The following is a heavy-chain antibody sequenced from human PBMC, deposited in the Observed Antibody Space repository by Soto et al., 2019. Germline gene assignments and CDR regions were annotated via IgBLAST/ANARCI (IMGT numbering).Heavy chain of an antibody. D-gene: IGHD2-2*01. CDR1: GYPFPSFE. Sequence: ASVKVSCKTSGYPFPSFEVHWIRQAPGQRPEWMGGISNAGSGNTKYSQKFQDRLTITGDKRATTVYMALSSLTSEDTATYYCARESNHYQDFFQNWGQGTQVTVS. J-gene: IGHJ4*02. V-gene: IGHV1-3*01. CDR3: ARESNHYQDFFQN. CDR2: ISNAGSGNT.